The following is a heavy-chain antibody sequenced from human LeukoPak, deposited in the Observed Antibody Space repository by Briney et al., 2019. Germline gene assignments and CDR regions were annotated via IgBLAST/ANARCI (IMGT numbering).Heavy chain of an antibody. D-gene: IGHD2-2*01. J-gene: IGHJ6*02. CDR1: GYTFTGYY. V-gene: IGHV1-2*02. CDR3: ARDIVVPAANYYYYGMDV. Sequence: GASVKVSCKASGYTFTGYYMHWVRQAPGQGLEWMGWINPNSGGTNYAQKFQGRVTMTRDTSISTAYMELSRLRSDDTAVYYCARDIVVPAANYYYYGMDVWGQGTTVTVSS. CDR2: INPNSGGT.